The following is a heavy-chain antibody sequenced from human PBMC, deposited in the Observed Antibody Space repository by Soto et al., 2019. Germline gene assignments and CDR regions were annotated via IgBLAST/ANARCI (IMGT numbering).Heavy chain of an antibody. CDR2: IYHSGST. CDR3: ARASSFWSGYYTGWFDP. J-gene: IGHJ5*02. Sequence: QLQLQESGSGLVKPSQTLSLTCAVSGGSISSGGYSWSWIRQPPGKGLEWIGYIYHSGSTYYNPSLKSRVTISVDRSKNQFSLKLSSVTAADTAVYYCARASSFWSGYYTGWFDPWGQGTLVTVYS. V-gene: IGHV4-30-2*01. D-gene: IGHD3-3*01. CDR1: GGSISSGGYS.